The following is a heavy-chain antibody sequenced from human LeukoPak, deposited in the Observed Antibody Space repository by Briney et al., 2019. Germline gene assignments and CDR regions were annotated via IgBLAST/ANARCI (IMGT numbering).Heavy chain of an antibody. D-gene: IGHD3-10*01. J-gene: IGHJ5*02. CDR1: GGSISSYY. CDR3: ARDGVPGFGETGWFDP. CDR2: IYTSGST. Sequence: MSSETLSLTCTVSGGSISSYYWSWIRQPAGKGLEWIGRIYTSGSTNYNPSLKSRVTMSVDTSKNQFSLKLSSVTAADTAVYYCARDGVPGFGETGWFDPWGQGTLVTVSS. V-gene: IGHV4-4*07.